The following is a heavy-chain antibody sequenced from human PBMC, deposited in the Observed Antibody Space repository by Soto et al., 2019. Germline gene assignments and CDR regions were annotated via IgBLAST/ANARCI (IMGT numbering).Heavy chain of an antibody. J-gene: IGHJ4*02. CDR1: GFTFSSYW. Sequence: GGSLRLSCAASGFTFSSYWMHWVRQAPGKGLVWVSRINSDGSSTSYADSVKGRFTISRGNAKNTLYLQMNSLRAEDTAVYYCARGSFNYYDSSGYGYWGQGTLVTVSS. CDR2: INSDGSST. D-gene: IGHD3-22*01. CDR3: ARGSFNYYDSSGYGY. V-gene: IGHV3-74*01.